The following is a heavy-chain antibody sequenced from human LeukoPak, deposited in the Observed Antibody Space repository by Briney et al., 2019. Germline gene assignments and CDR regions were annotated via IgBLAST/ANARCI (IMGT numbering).Heavy chain of an antibody. CDR3: AKDGTYYDFWSGYYTAGTTGYYMDV. CDR1: GFTFSNYG. Sequence: PGGSLRLSCAASGFTFSNYGMHWVRQAPGKGLEWVAFIRYDGSNKYYADSVKGRFTISRDNSKNTLYLQMNSLRAEDTAVYYCAKDGTYYDFWSGYYTAGTTGYYMDVWGKGTTVTVSS. J-gene: IGHJ6*03. CDR2: IRYDGSNK. D-gene: IGHD3-3*01. V-gene: IGHV3-30*02.